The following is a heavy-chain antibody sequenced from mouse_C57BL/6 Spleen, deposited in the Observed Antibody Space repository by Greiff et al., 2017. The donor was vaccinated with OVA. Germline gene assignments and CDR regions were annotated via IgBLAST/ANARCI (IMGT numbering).Heavy chain of an antibody. J-gene: IGHJ1*03. D-gene: IGHD1-1*01. Sequence: VQLKQSVAELVRPGASVKLSCTASGFNIKNTYMHWVKQRPEQGLEWIGSIDPANGNTKYAPKFQGKATITADTSSNTAYLQLSSLTSEDTAIYYCARITTVVAAYGYFDVWGTGTTVTVSS. V-gene: IGHV14-3*01. CDR1: GFNIKNTY. CDR3: ARITTVVAAYGYFDV. CDR2: IDPANGNT.